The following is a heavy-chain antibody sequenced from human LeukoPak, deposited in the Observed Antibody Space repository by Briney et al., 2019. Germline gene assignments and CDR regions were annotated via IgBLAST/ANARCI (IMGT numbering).Heavy chain of an antibody. D-gene: IGHD3-3*01. CDR2: IIPIFGTA. Sequence: SVKVSCKASGGTFSSYAISWVRQAPGQRLEWMGGIIPIFGTANYAQKFQGRVTITADESTSTAYMELSSLRSDDTAVYYCARVITIFGVVTEGYYFDYWGQGTLVTVSS. J-gene: IGHJ4*02. CDR1: GGTFSSYA. CDR3: ARVITIFGVVTEGYYFDY. V-gene: IGHV1-69*01.